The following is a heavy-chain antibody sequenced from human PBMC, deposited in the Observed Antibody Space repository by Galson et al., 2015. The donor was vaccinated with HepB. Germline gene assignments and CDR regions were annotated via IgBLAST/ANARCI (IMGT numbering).Heavy chain of an antibody. Sequence: SVKVSCKASGGTFSSYTISWVRQAPGQGLEWMGRIIPILGIANYAQKFQGRVTITADKSTSTAYMELSSLRSEDTAVYYCARGRGVGSYYDSSGYPFDYWGQGTLVTVSS. CDR1: GGTFSSYT. CDR3: ARGRGVGSYYDSSGYPFDY. D-gene: IGHD3-22*01. V-gene: IGHV1-69*02. CDR2: IIPILGIA. J-gene: IGHJ4*02.